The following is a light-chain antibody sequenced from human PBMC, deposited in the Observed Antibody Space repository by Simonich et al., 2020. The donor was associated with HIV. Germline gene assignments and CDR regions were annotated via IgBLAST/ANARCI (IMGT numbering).Light chain of an antibody. Sequence: QSALTQPSSVSGSPGQSITISYTGTSSDVGGYNYVSLYQQHPGKAPKLMIYDVTKRPSGVSNRFSGSKSGNTASLTISGLQAEDEADYYCSSYTSSTTFGVFGGGTKLTVL. CDR1: SSDVGGYNY. CDR2: DVT. V-gene: IGLV2-14*01. CDR3: SSYTSSTTFGV. J-gene: IGLJ3*02.